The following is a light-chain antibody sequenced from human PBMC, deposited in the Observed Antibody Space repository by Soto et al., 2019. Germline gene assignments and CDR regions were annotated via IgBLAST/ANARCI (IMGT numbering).Light chain of an antibody. CDR1: SSDVGGYNY. CDR3: SSYTSISTLYV. J-gene: IGLJ1*01. CDR2: DVS. Sequence: QSALTQPASVSGSPVQSITISGTGTSSDVGGYNYVSWYQQHPGKAPKLMIYDVSNRPSGVSNRFSGSKSGNTASPTISGLQAEDEADYNCSSYTSISTLYVFGTGTKVTVL. V-gene: IGLV2-14*01.